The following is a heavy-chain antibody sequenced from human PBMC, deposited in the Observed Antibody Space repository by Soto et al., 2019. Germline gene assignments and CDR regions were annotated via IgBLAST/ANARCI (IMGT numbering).Heavy chain of an antibody. Sequence: QVQLVQSGAEVKKPGSSVKVSCKASGGTFSSYTISWVRQAPGQGLEWMGRIIPILGIANYAQKFQGRVTITADKSTSTDYMELSSLRSEDTAVYYWARDEGDSGQRGVDYWGQGTLVPVSS. J-gene: IGHJ4*02. CDR1: GGTFSSYT. D-gene: IGHD5-12*01. CDR2: IIPILGIA. CDR3: ARDEGDSGQRGVDY. V-gene: IGHV1-69*08.